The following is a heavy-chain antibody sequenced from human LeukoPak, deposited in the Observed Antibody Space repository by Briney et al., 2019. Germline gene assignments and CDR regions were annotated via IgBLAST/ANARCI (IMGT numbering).Heavy chain of an antibody. CDR3: ASGPRDRVTLMSF. Sequence: GGSLRLSCAASGFTFSSYGMHWLRQAPAKGLEWVAVISYDGSNKYYADSVKGRFTITRDNSKNTVYLQMSSLRAEDTAVFYCASGPRDRVTLMSFWGQGTLVTVSS. CDR2: ISYDGSNK. V-gene: IGHV3-30*03. CDR1: GFTFSSYG. J-gene: IGHJ4*02. D-gene: IGHD3-22*01.